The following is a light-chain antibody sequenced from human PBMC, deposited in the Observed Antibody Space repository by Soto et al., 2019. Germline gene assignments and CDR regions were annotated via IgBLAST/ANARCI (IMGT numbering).Light chain of an antibody. J-gene: IGLJ3*02. CDR2: RNN. V-gene: IGLV1-47*01. Sequence: QTVVTQPPSASGTPGQRVNISCSGSSSNIGSNYVSWHQQFPGTAPKLLIHRNNQRPSGVPDRFSGSKSGTSASLAISGLRSEDESDYYCAVWDVSLSGRVFGGGTKLTVL. CDR1: SSNIGSNY. CDR3: AVWDVSLSGRV.